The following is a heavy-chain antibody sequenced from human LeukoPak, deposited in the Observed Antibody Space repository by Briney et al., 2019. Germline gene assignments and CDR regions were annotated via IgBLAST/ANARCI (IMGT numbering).Heavy chain of an antibody. D-gene: IGHD5-24*01. CDR1: GFTFSNYD. CDR2: IFSTSGVT. CDR3: AKAMPEMAYFDY. V-gene: IGHV3-48*01. J-gene: IGHJ4*02. Sequence: GGSLRLSCAASGFTFSNYDMSWLRQAPGKGLEWLSFIFSTSGVTWYADSVKGRFTISRDNAKNSLSLQMNSLRAEDTAVYYCAKAMPEMAYFDYWGQGTLVTVSS.